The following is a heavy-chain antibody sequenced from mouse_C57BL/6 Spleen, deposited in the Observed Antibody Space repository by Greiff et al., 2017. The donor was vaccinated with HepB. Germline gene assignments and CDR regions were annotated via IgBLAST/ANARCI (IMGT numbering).Heavy chain of an antibody. CDR2: ISYDGSN. V-gene: IGHV3-6*01. J-gene: IGHJ2*01. CDR1: GYSITSGYY. Sequence: EVKLQESGPGLVKPSQSLSLTCSVTGYSITSGYYWNWIRQFPGNKLEWMGYISYDGSNNYNPSLKNRISITRDTSKNQFFLKLNSVTTEDTATYYCARNGNYVRYFDYWGQGTTLTVSS. D-gene: IGHD2-1*01. CDR3: ARNGNYVRYFDY.